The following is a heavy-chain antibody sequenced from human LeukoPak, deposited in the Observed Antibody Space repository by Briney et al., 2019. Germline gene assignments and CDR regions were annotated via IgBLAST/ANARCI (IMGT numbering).Heavy chain of an antibody. CDR1: GYTFTSYY. V-gene: IGHV1-8*03. J-gene: IGHJ6*03. CDR3: ARRAVGNSYYYSMDV. Sequence: ASVKVSCKASGYTFTSYYMHWVRQAPGQGLEWMGWMNPNSGNAGYAQKFQGRVTITRNTSISTAFMELSSLRSEDTAVYYCARRAVGNSYYYSMDVWGKGPRSPSP. CDR2: MNPNSGNA. D-gene: IGHD6-19*01.